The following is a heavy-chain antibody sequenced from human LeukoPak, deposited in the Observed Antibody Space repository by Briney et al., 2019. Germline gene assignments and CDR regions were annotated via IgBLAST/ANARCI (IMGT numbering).Heavy chain of an antibody. CDR1: GFSVSSNY. Sequence: GASLRLSCAASGFSVSSNYMSWVRQAPGKGLEWVSVIYSGGDRYYADSVKGRFTVSRDNSKNTLYLQMNSLRAEDTAVYYCARGAGGSFPFDYWGQGTLVTVSS. CDR3: ARGAGGSFPFDY. D-gene: IGHD2/OR15-2a*01. J-gene: IGHJ4*02. V-gene: IGHV3-53*01. CDR2: IYSGGDR.